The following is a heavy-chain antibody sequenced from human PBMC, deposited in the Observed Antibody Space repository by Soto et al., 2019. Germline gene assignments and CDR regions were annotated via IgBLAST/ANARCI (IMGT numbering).Heavy chain of an antibody. CDR3: AKDGGSGGLGGFDI. CDR2: ISYDGSNK. D-gene: IGHD6-19*01. V-gene: IGHV3-30*18. Sequence: QVQLVESGGGVVQPGRSLRLSCAASGFTFSSYGMHWVRQAPGKGLEWVAGISYDGSNKYYVDSVKGRFTISRDNSKNTLYMKMNSLRADDMALYYCAKDGGSGGLGGFDIWGQGTMVTVSS. J-gene: IGHJ3*02. CDR1: GFTFSSYG.